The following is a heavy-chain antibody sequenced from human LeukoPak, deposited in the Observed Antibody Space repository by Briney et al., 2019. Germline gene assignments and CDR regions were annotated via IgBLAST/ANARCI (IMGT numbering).Heavy chain of an antibody. Sequence: GGSLRLSCAASGFTFSNYAMSRVRQAPGKGLEWVSAITGSGSGIYYADSMKSRFTISRDNSKNTLYLQINSLRAEDTAVYYCAKWGAYDVLTGYYVSDYWGQGTLVTVSS. D-gene: IGHD3-9*01. J-gene: IGHJ4*02. CDR1: GFTFSNYA. CDR2: ITGSGSGI. CDR3: AKWGAYDVLTGYYVSDY. V-gene: IGHV3-23*01.